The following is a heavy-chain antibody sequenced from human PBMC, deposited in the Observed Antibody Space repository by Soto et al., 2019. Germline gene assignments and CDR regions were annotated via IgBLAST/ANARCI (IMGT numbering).Heavy chain of an antibody. D-gene: IGHD7-27*01. J-gene: IGHJ4*02. CDR2: IYYSGST. V-gene: IGHV4-59*01. CDR3: ARVLELGYFDY. CDR1: GGSISSYY. Sequence: SETLSLSCTVSGGSISSYYWSWIRQPPGKGLEWIGYIYYSGSTNYNPSLKSRVTISVDTSKNQFSLKLSSVTAADTAVYYCARVLELGYFDYWGQGTLVTVSS.